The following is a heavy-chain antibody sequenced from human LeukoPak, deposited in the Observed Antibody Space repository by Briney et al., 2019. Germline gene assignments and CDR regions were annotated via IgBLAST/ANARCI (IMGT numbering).Heavy chain of an antibody. CDR2: INHSGST. J-gene: IGHJ4*02. Sequence: PSETLSLTCAVYGGSFSGYYWSWIRQPPGKGLEWIGEINHSGSTNYNPSLKSRVTISVDTSKNQFSLKPSSVTAADTAVYYCAGSSSGWYYYWGQGTLVTVSS. D-gene: IGHD6-19*01. CDR1: GGSFSGYY. V-gene: IGHV4-34*01. CDR3: AGSSSGWYYY.